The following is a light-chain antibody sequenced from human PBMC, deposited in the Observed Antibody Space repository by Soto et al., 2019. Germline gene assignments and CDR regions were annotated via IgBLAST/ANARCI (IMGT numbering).Light chain of an antibody. J-gene: IGKJ4*01. CDR3: QQSSSTPRT. CDR1: QSISTY. Sequence: DIQMTQSPSSLSASVGDRVTITCRASQSISTYLHWYRQKPGKAPKLLIFAASTLHSGVPSRFSGSGSGTEFTLTISSLQRDDVATYYCQQSSSTPRTFGGGTKVEIK. CDR2: AAS. V-gene: IGKV1-39*01.